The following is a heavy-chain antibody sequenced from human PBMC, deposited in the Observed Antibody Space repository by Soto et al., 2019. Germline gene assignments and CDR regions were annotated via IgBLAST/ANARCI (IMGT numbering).Heavy chain of an antibody. CDR3: ARDITTLRFLEWPSGYGMDV. V-gene: IGHV3-23*01. J-gene: IGHJ6*02. Sequence: PGGSLRLSCAASGFTFSSYAMSWVRQAPGKGLEWVAAISGSGGSKYYADSVKGRFTISRDNSKNTLYLQMNSLRAEDTAVYYCARDITTLRFLEWPSGYGMDVWGQGTTVTVSS. CDR2: ISGSGGSK. D-gene: IGHD3-3*01. CDR1: GFTFSSYA.